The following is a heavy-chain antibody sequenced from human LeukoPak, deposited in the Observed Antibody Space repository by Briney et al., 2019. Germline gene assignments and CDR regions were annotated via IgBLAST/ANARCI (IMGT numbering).Heavy chain of an antibody. CDR1: GGSISNINYS. V-gene: IGHV4-39*01. D-gene: IGHD2-8*02. CDR2: IYYSGRT. CDR3: ARHINRLTESQNWFDP. J-gene: IGHJ5*02. Sequence: PSETLSLTCSVSGGSISNINYSWGWIRQPPGKGLDWIGSIYYSGRTYYNPSLKSRVTISVDTSKNQFSLKLSSVTAADTAFYYCARHINRLTESQNWFDPWGQGTLVTVSS.